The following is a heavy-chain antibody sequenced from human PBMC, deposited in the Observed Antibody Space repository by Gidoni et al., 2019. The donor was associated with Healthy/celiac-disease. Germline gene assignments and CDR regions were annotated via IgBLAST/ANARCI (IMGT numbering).Heavy chain of an antibody. CDR1: GGSFSGYY. V-gene: IGHV4-34*01. J-gene: IGHJ6*02. CDR3: AREVHYYYGMDV. Sequence: QVQLQQWGAGLLKPSETLSLTCAVYGGSFSGYYWSWIRQPPGKGLEWIGEINHSGSTNYNPSLKSRVTISVDTSKNQFSLKLSSVTAADTAVYYCAREVHYYYGMDVWGQGTTVTVSS. D-gene: IGHD3-10*01. CDR2: INHSGST.